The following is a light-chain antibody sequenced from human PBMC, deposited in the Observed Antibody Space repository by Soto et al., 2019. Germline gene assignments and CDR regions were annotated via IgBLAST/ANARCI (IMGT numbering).Light chain of an antibody. CDR3: CSYTRTSNHYF. V-gene: IGLV2-14*01. J-gene: IGLJ1*01. CDR2: EVR. CDR1: SSDIGGYDY. Sequence: QSALTHPASVSRSPGQSITISCTGTSSDIGGYDYVSWYQQRPGKAPKLMIYEVRYRPSGVSNRFSGSKSGNTASLTISGLQAEDEADYYCCSYTRTSNHYFFGSGTKVTVL.